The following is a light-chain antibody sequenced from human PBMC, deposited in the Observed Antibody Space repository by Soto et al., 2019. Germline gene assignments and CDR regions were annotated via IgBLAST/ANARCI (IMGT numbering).Light chain of an antibody. CDR2: EGS. J-gene: IGLJ1*01. CDR1: SSDVGSYNL. CDR3: CSYARGSTYV. V-gene: IGLV2-23*01. Sequence: QSVVTQPRSVSGSPGQSVTISCTGTSSDVGSYNLVSWYQQHPGKVPQLMIYEGSKRPSGVSNRFSGSKSGNTASLTISGLQAEDEADYYCCSYARGSTYVFGTGTKVTVL.